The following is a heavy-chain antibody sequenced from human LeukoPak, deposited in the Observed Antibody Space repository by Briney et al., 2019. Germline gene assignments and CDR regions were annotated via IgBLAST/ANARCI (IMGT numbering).Heavy chain of an antibody. CDR3: AREDESDYEDELNWFDP. CDR2: IYTSGST. Sequence: SETLSLTCTVSGGSISSRSYYWGWIRQPPGKGLEWIGRIYTSGSTNYNPSLKSRVTMSVDTSKNQFSLKLSSVTAADTAVYYCAREDESDYEDELNWFDPWGQGTLVTVSS. D-gene: IGHD5-12*01. J-gene: IGHJ5*02. CDR1: GGSISSRSYY. V-gene: IGHV4-39*07.